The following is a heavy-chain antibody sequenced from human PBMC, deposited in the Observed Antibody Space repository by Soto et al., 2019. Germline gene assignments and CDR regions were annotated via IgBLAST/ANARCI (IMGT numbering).Heavy chain of an antibody. J-gene: IGHJ4*01. CDR1: GYTFTSYA. Sequence: VASVKVSCKASGYTFTSYARNWVRQAPGQRLEWMGWINAGNGNTKYSQKFEGRVTITRDTSAGTGYMELSSLRSEDTAVYYCARAIYYGSGLGDYWGQGTLVTVSS. D-gene: IGHD3-10*01. CDR2: INAGNGNT. CDR3: ARAIYYGSGLGDY. V-gene: IGHV1-3*01.